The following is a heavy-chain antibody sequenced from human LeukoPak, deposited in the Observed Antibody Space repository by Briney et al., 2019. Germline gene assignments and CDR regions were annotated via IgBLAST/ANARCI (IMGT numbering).Heavy chain of an antibody. CDR1: GFTFSSYG. J-gene: IGHJ3*02. V-gene: IGHV3-30*02. CDR3: AKTKGNIGCAFDI. D-gene: IGHD2/OR15-2a*01. Sequence: GGSLRLSCAASGFTFSSYGMHWVRQAPGKGLEWVAFIRYDGSNKYYADSVKGRLTISRDNSKNTLYLQMNSLRAEDTAVYYCAKTKGNIGCAFDIWGQGTMVTVSS. CDR2: IRYDGSNK.